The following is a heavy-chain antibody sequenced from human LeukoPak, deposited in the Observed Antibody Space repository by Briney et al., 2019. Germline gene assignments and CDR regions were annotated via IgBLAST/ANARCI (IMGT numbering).Heavy chain of an antibody. CDR1: GDSVSRKSAA. CDR3: ASSRSSSRDSYYFMDV. J-gene: IGHJ6*03. V-gene: IGHV6-1*01. CDR2: TYYRSNWFN. D-gene: IGHD6-13*01. Sequence: SQTLSLTCAISGDSVSRKSAAWNWIRQSPSRGLEWLGRTYYRSNWFNDYAVSVRGRITINPDTSKNQFSLQLNSVTPEDTAVYYCASSRSSSRDSYYFMDVWGKGTTVTVSS.